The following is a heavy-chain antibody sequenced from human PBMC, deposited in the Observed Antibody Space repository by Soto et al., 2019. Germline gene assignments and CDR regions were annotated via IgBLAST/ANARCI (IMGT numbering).Heavy chain of an antibody. J-gene: IGHJ5*02. CDR3: VRDMQLCCRES. CDR1: GRTFRIYW. CDR2: INTDGSVA. Sequence: EVQLVESGGGLVQPGASLRLSCAASGRTFRIYWMHWVRQAPGKGLVWVSRINTDGSVAMYVDSVKGRFTISRDNAKNTLYVHMNSLRAEDTAVYYGVRDMQLCCRESCGQGALVTVSS. D-gene: IGHD2-2*01. V-gene: IGHV3-74*03.